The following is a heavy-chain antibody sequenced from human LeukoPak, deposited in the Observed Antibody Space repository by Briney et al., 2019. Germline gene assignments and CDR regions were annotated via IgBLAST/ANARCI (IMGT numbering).Heavy chain of an antibody. Sequence: SETLSLTCSVSGGSISSYYWSWIRQPPGKGLEWIGYIYYSGSTNYNPSLKSRVTISVDTSKNQFSLKLSSVTAADTAVYYCARGTNYYYGSGSYFDYWGQGTLVTVSS. CDR3: ARGTNYYYGSGSYFDY. CDR2: IYYSGST. D-gene: IGHD3-10*01. V-gene: IGHV4-59*01. J-gene: IGHJ4*02. CDR1: GGSISSYY.